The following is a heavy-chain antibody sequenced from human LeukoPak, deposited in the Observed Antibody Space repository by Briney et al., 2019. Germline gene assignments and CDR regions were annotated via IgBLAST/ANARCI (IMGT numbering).Heavy chain of an antibody. CDR3: ARVDYGGNSLFDY. J-gene: IGHJ4*02. CDR1: GGTFSSYA. CDR2: IIPIFGTA. Sequence: GASVKVSCKASGGTFSSYAISWVRQAPGQGLEWMGGIIPIFGTANYAQKFQGRVTITADESTSTAYMELSSLRSEDTAVYYCARVDYGGNSLFDYWGQGTLVTVSS. D-gene: IGHD4-23*01. V-gene: IGHV1-69*13.